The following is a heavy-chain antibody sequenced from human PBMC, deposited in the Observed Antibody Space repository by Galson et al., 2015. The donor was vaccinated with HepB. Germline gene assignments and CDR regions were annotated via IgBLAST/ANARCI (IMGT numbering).Heavy chain of an antibody. D-gene: IGHD3-10*01. CDR2: ISYDGTNK. CDR1: AFTFSNYP. V-gene: IGHV3-30-3*01. CDR3: ARESGSGSPIHSYSHWYFDL. J-gene: IGHJ2*01. Sequence: SLRLSCAASAFTFSNYPMHWVRQAPGKGLQWVALISYDGTNKYYADSVKGRFTISRDNSKNTLYLQMNSLRDEDTAVYYCARESGSGSPIHSYSHWYFDLWGRGTLVTVSS.